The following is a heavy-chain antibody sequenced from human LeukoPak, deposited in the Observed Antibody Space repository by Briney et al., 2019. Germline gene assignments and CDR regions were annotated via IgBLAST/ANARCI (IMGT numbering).Heavy chain of an antibody. CDR3: ARGSEWSYYYYMDV. CDR1: GYTLTELS. CDR2: FDPEDGET. Sequence: ASVKVPCKVSGYTLTELSLHWVRQAPGKGLEWMGGFDPEDGETIYAQKFQGRVTITRNTSISTAYMELSSLRSEDTAVYYCARGSEWSYYYYMDVWGKGTTVTVSS. V-gene: IGHV1-24*01. D-gene: IGHD3-3*01. J-gene: IGHJ6*03.